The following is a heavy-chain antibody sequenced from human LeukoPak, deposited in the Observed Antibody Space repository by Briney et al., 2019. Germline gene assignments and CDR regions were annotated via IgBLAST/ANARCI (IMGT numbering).Heavy chain of an antibody. J-gene: IGHJ4*02. CDR1: GFIFRNYA. V-gene: IGHV3-23*01. CDR3: AKWGDYDILTGSYVSDF. Sequence: GGSLRLSCAASGFIFRNYAMSWVRQAPGKGLQWVAAITGSGDTTYYGDSVMGRFTISRDNSKNTLYLEVNTLRAEDTAVYYCAKWGDYDILTGSYVSDFWGQGTLVTVSS. D-gene: IGHD3-9*01. CDR2: ITGSGDTT.